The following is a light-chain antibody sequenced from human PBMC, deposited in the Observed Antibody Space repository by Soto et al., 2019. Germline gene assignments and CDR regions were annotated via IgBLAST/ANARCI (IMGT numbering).Light chain of an antibody. V-gene: IGKV1-5*01. J-gene: IGKJ1*01. Sequence: RSSSPSSMSASVVDSVTITCRASQSISSWLAWYQQKPGKAPKLLIYDASSLESGVPSRFSGSGSGTEFTLTISSLQPDDFATYYCQQYTSYSRTFGQGTKLDI. CDR3: QQYTSYSRT. CDR1: QSISSW. CDR2: DAS.